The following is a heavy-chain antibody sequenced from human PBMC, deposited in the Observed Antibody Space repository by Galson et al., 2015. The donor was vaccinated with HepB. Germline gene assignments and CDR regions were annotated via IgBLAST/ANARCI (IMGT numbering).Heavy chain of an antibody. CDR2: IWYDGSNK. J-gene: IGHJ3*02. Sequence: SLRLSCAASGFTFSSYGMHWVRQAPGKGLEWVAVIWYDGSNKYYADSVKGRFTISRDNSKNTLYLQMNSLRAEDTAVYYCARDPHILTGYPNDAFDIWGQGTMVTVSS. V-gene: IGHV3-33*01. D-gene: IGHD3-9*01. CDR3: ARDPHILTGYPNDAFDI. CDR1: GFTFSSYG.